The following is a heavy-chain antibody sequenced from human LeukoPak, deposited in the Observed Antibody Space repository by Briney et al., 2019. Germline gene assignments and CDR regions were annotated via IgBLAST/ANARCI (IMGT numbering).Heavy chain of an antibody. V-gene: IGHV3-33*03. J-gene: IGHJ4*02. CDR2: VWFDGSST. CDR3: AKDGDSYDSSGAFDY. Sequence: GRSLRLSCAASGFSFSSHAMHWGRQAPGKGLGWVAAVWFDGSSTSYGDSVRGRFNISRDDSKNTVFLQMNSLRAEDTAVYYCAKDGDSYDSSGAFDYWGQGTLVTVSS. CDR1: GFSFSSHA. D-gene: IGHD3-22*01.